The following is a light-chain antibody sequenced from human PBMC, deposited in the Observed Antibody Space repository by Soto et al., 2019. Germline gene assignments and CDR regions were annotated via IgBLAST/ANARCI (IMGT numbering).Light chain of an antibody. CDR1: QSVSNDF. V-gene: IGKV3-11*01. CDR3: QQRHMWPIT. J-gene: IGKJ5*01. Sequence: EIVLTQSPGILSLPPGERATLSCRASQSVSNDFLAWYQQKPGQAPRLLIYDAYNRATGIPPRFSGSGSGTDFNLTISSLETEDSAVYECQQRHMWPITFGQGTRLEI. CDR2: DAY.